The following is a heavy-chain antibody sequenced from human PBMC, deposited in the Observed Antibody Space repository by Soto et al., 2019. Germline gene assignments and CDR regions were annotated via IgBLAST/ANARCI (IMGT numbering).Heavy chain of an antibody. CDR1: GGSISSGGYS. D-gene: IGHD2-2*01. CDR2: MYHSGST. CDR3: ARGAEYQLRIFDY. V-gene: IGHV4-30-2*01. Sequence: PSETLSLTCAVSGGSISSGGYSWSWIRQPPGKGLEWIGYMYHSGSTYYNPSLESRVTISIDRSKNQFSLKLSSVTAADTAVYYCARGAEYQLRIFDYWGQGTLVTVSS. J-gene: IGHJ4*02.